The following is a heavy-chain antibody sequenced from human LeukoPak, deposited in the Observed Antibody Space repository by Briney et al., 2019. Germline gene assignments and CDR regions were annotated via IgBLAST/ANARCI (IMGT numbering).Heavy chain of an antibody. CDR1: GGSISSSSYY. Sequence: SETLSLTCTVSGGSISSSSYYWGWIRQPPGKGLEWIGSIYYSGSTYYNPSLKSRVTISVDTSKNQFSLKLSSVTAADTAVYYCARGRTYYYGSGSYKKNYYYMDVWGKGTTVTVSS. D-gene: IGHD3-10*01. CDR2: IYYSGST. V-gene: IGHV4-39*01. CDR3: ARGRTYYYGSGSYKKNYYYMDV. J-gene: IGHJ6*03.